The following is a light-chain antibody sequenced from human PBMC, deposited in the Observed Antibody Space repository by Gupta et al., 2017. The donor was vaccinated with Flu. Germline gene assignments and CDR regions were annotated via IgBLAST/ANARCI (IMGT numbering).Light chain of an antibody. CDR3: QQYDSYPRS. CDR1: QGISSY. J-gene: IGKJ1*01. V-gene: IGKV1-8*01. CDR2: AAS. Sequence: AIRMTQSTSSFSASTGDRVTITCRASQGISSYLAWYQQKPGKAPKLVIYAASTLQSGFPSRFSGSGSGTDFTLTISCLQSEDFATYYCQQYDSYPRSFGQGTKVEIK.